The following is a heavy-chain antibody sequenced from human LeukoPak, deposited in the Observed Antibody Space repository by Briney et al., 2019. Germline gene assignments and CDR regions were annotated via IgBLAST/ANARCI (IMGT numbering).Heavy chain of an antibody. J-gene: IGHJ4*02. D-gene: IGHD3-22*01. Sequence: SETLSLTCSVSGGSISNYYWSWIRQPPGKGLVWIGWIYYDGSTTYNPSLKSRVTISVDTSKNQFSLKLSSVTAADTAVYYCARQAAYYDSSGRAFWGQGTLVTVSS. CDR3: ARQAAYYDSSGRAF. CDR1: GGSISNYY. CDR2: IYYDGST. V-gene: IGHV4-59*08.